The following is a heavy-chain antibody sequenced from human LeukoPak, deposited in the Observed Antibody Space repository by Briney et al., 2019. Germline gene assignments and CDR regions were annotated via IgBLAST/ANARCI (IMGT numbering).Heavy chain of an antibody. CDR2: ISSSSSNI. J-gene: IGHJ4*02. CDR3: ARAQRWLQPFDY. D-gene: IGHD5-24*01. Sequence: KAGGSLRLSCAASGFSFGTYSMNWVRQAPGKGLEWVSYISSSSSNIHYADSMKGRFTISRDNAKSSLYLQMNSLRAEDTAVYYCARAQRWLQPFDYWGQGTLVTVSS. CDR1: GFSFGTYS. V-gene: IGHV3-21*01.